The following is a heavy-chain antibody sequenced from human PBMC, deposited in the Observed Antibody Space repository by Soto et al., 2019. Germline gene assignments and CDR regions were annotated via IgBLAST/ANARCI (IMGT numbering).Heavy chain of an antibody. CDR1: GYLISSGYY. CDR2: VTVTGGST. J-gene: IGHJ5*02. CDR3: ARQKSPEGWFDP. V-gene: IGHV3-23*01. Sequence: ETLSLTCSVSGYLISSGYYWGCVRQAPGKGLEWVSTVTVTGGSTYYADSVKGRFTISRDRSNYTVSLLLNSLRVEDTAIYYCARQKSPEGWFDPWGQGTLVTVSS.